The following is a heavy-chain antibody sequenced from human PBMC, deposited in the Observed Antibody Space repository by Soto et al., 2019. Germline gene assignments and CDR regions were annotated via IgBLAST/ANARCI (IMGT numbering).Heavy chain of an antibody. CDR3: ARGVGCSGGSCYGYYYGMDV. D-gene: IGHD2-15*01. V-gene: IGHV3-30-3*01. CDR2: ISYDGSNK. CDR1: GFTFSSYA. Sequence: GGSLRLSCAASGFTFSSYAMHWVRQAPGKGLEWVAVISYDGSNKYYADSVKGRFTISRDNSKNTLYLQMNSLRAEDTAVYYCARGVGCSGGSCYGYYYGMDVWGQGTTVTVSS. J-gene: IGHJ6*02.